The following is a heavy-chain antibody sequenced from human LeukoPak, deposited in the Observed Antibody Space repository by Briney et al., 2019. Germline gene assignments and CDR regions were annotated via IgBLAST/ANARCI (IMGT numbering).Heavy chain of an antibody. V-gene: IGHV3-33*01. CDR3: ARDYDFWSGYPVYGMDV. CDR2: IWYDGSNK. Sequence: GRSLRLSCAASGFTFSSYGMHWVRQAPGKGLEWVAVIWYDGSNKYYADSVKGRFTISRDNSKNTLYLQMNSLRAEDTAVYYCARDYDFWSGYPVYGMDVWGQGTRSPSP. D-gene: IGHD3-3*01. CDR1: GFTFSSYG. J-gene: IGHJ6*02.